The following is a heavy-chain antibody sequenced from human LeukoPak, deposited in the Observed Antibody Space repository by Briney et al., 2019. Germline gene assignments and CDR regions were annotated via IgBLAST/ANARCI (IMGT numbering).Heavy chain of an antibody. Sequence: GGSLRLSCAASGFTFSSYAMSWVRQAPGKGLEWVSAISGSGGSTYYADSVKGRFTISRDNSKNTLYLQMNSLRAEDTAVYYCAKDLGDSSGYYPKYYFDYWGQGTLVTVSS. CDR2: ISGSGGST. CDR1: GFTFSSYA. V-gene: IGHV3-23*01. D-gene: IGHD3-22*01. J-gene: IGHJ4*02. CDR3: AKDLGDSSGYYPKYYFDY.